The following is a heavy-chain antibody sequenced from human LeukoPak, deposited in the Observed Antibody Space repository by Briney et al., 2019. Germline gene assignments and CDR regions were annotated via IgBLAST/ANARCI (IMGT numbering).Heavy chain of an antibody. J-gene: IGHJ4*02. CDR1: GFTFSSYA. CDR2: ISSSGDTI. CDR3: ARRGYSGSLDY. Sequence: PGGSLRLSCSASGFTFSSYAMNWVRQAPGKGLEWVSYISSSGDTIYYADSVKGRLTISRDNAKNSLYLQMNSLRAEDTAVYYCARRGYSGSLDYWGQGTLVTVSS. D-gene: IGHD5-12*01. V-gene: IGHV3-48*03.